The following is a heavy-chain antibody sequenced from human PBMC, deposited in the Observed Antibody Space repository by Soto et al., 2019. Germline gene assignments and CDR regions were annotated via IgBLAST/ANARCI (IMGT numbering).Heavy chain of an antibody. CDR2: INPSGGST. Sequence: ASVKVSCKASGYTFTSYYMHWVRQAPGQGLEWMRIINPSGGSTRYAQKFQGRVTMTRDTSTSTVYMELSSLRSEDTAVYYCARDLPQYYYDSSGYYSADYYYYGMDVWGQGTTVTVSS. D-gene: IGHD3-22*01. CDR3: ARDLPQYYYDSSGYYSADYYYYGMDV. V-gene: IGHV1-46*01. J-gene: IGHJ6*02. CDR1: GYTFTSYY.